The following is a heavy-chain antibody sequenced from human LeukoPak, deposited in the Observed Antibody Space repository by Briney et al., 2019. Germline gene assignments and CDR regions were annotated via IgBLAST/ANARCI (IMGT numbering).Heavy chain of an antibody. D-gene: IGHD3-22*01. Sequence: PGGSLRLSCAASGFTFSSYAMHWVRQAPGKGLEWVANIKQDGSEKYYVDSVKGRFTISRDNAKNSLYLQMNSLRAEDTAVYYCARDYDSAFDIWGQGTMVTVSS. CDR3: ARDYDSAFDI. V-gene: IGHV3-7*01. CDR2: IKQDGSEK. CDR1: GFTFSSYA. J-gene: IGHJ3*02.